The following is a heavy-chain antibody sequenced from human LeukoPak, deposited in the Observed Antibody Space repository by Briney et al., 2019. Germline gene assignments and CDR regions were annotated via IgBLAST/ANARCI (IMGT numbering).Heavy chain of an antibody. CDR3: ARDQVSVAGTGIDY. D-gene: IGHD6-19*01. Sequence: GGSLRLSCAASGFTFSSYAMHWVRQAPGKGLEYVSAISSNGGSTYYANSVKGRFTISRDNSKNTLYLQMGSLRAEDTAVYYCARDQVSVAGTGIDYWGQGTLVTVSS. CDR1: GFTFSSYA. CDR2: ISSNGGST. V-gene: IGHV3-64*01. J-gene: IGHJ4*02.